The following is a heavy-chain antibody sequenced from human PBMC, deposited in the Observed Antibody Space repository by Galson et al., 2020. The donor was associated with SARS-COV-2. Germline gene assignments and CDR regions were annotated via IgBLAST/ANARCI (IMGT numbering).Heavy chain of an antibody. V-gene: IGHV4-30-2*01. D-gene: IGHD1-26*01. J-gene: IGHJ4*02. CDR1: GGSVSSGAFS. CDR2: ISDSGNT. Sequence: PSETLSLTCAVSGGSVSSGAFSWSWIRQPPGTGLEWIGYISDSGNTYYNPSLKSRVSISVDRSKNQFSLNLSSVTAADTAVYYCARGQQTELLTPFDFWGQGTLVTVSS. CDR3: ARGQQTELLTPFDF.